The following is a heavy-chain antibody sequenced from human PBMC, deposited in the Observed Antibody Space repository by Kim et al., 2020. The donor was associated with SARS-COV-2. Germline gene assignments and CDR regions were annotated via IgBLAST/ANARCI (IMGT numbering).Heavy chain of an antibody. CDR1: GCSISSYY. J-gene: IGHJ4*02. CDR2: IYYSGST. CDR3: ARSPRGQWLVDYYFDY. Sequence: SETLSLTCTVSGCSISSYYWSWIRQPPGKGLEWIGYIYYSGSTNYNPSLKSRVTISVDTSKNQFSLKLSSVTAAGTSVYYCARSPRGQWLVDYYFDYWGQGTLLTGYS. V-gene: IGHV4-59*01. D-gene: IGHD6-19*01.